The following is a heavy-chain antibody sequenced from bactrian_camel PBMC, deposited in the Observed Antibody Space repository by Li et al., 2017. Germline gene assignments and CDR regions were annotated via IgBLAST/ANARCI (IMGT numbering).Heavy chain of an antibody. CDR2: IYSDGTNT. D-gene: IGHD6*01. Sequence: HVQLVESGGGLIQPGGSLRLSCAASGFIFSNYYMSWVRQAPGKGLEWVCSIYSDGTNTVYADSVKGRFTISKDSDKSTLNLQMDTLEVETRPCIIVRQIAGARSRVTFDTGARGPRSPSP. J-gene: IGHJ6*01. CDR3: RQIAGARSRVTFDT. CDR1: GFIFSNYY. V-gene: IGHV3-2*01.